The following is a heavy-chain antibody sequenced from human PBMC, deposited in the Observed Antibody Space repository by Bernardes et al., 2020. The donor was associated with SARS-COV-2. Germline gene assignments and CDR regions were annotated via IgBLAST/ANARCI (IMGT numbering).Heavy chain of an antibody. Sequence: SETLSLTCTVSGGSIGSYYWAWIRQPPGQGLEWIGYIYYSETTNYNPSLKSRVTISVDRSQNQFSLNLSSVTPADTAVYYCARDLSHLVRRGFDLWGRGTLVTVSS. J-gene: IGHJ2*01. D-gene: IGHD3-10*01. CDR3: ARDLSHLVRRGFDL. CDR1: GGSIGSYY. V-gene: IGHV4-59*01. CDR2: IYYSETT.